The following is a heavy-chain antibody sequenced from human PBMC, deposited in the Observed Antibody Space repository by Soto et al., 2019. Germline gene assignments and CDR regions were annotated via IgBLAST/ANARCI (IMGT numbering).Heavy chain of an antibody. J-gene: IGHJ4*02. CDR1: GFTFSSYW. D-gene: IGHD3-16*01. CDR3: TSDIGGRGAY. CDR2: INAYGSVI. Sequence: DVQLVEAGGGLVRPGGSLRLSCAASGFTFSSYWMHWVRQVPGKGLVWVSRINAYGSVINYADSVKGRFTIFRDNSKNTLYLEMNSLRAEDASVYYCTSDIGGRGAYWGQGTLVTVSS. V-gene: IGHV3-74*01.